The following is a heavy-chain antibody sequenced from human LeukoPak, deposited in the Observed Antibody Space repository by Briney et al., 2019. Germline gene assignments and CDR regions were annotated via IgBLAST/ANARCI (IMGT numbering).Heavy chain of an antibody. CDR3: ATLPRGQYGGLDAFDI. J-gene: IGHJ3*02. CDR1: GGSISSGRYY. CDR2: IYYSGGT. V-gene: IGHV4-39*01. D-gene: IGHD4-23*01. Sequence: SESLSLTCTVSGGSISSGRYYWGWVRQPPGKGLEWVGGIYYSGGTYYNTSLKSRVTISVYTCKNQFSLKLSSVTAADTAVYYCATLPRGQYGGLDAFDIWGQGTMVTVSS.